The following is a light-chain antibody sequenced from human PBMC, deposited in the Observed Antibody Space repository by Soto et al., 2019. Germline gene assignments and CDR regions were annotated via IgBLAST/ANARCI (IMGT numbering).Light chain of an antibody. V-gene: IGKV1-39*01. CDR1: QSFSSY. CDR3: QQSYSTPRYT. CDR2: AAS. J-gene: IGKJ2*01. Sequence: DIQMTQSPSSLSASVGDRVTITCRASQSFSSYLNWYQQKPGQAPRLLIYAASSLHSGVPSRFSGSGSGTDFTLTISRLQPEDFATYYCQQSYSTPRYTFGQGTKLEIK.